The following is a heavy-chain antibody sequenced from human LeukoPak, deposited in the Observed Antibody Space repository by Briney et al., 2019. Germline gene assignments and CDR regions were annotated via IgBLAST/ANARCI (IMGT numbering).Heavy chain of an antibody. CDR1: GFSFSTYS. J-gene: IGHJ3*02. CDR2: VSGTSEYI. Sequence: GGSLRLSCAASGFSFSTYSMIWVRQAPGKGLEWVSSVSGTSEYIYYADLVRGRLTISRDNAKNSLYLQMNSLRAEDTAVYYCAREEAFDIWGQGTMVTVSS. CDR3: AREEAFDI. V-gene: IGHV3-21*01.